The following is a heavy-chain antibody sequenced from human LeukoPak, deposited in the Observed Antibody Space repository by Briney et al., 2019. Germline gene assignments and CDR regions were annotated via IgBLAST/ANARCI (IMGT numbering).Heavy chain of an antibody. CDR2: IYYSGST. V-gene: IGHV4-61*01. Sequence: SETLSLTCTVSGGSVSSGSYYWSWIRQPPGKGLEWIGYIYYSGSTNYNPSLKSRVTISGDTSKNQFSLKLSSVTAADTAVYYCARVGWYGGLTGFDYWGQGTLVTVSS. CDR1: GGSVSSGSYY. D-gene: IGHD3-10*01. CDR3: ARVGWYGGLTGFDY. J-gene: IGHJ4*02.